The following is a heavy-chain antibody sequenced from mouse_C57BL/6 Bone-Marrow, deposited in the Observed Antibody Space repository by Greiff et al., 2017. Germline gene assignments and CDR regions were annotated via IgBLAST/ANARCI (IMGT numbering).Heavy chain of an antibody. D-gene: IGHD2-3*01. V-gene: IGHV1-69*01. J-gene: IGHJ1*03. CDR3: AGEGWLRYFDV. CDR2: IDPSDSYT. CDR1: GYTFTSYW. Sequence: VQLQQPGAELVMPGASVKLSCKASGYTFTSYWMHWVKQRPGQGLEWIGEIDPSDSYTNYNQKFKGKSTLTVDQSSSTAYMQLSSLTSEDSAVYYCAGEGWLRYFDVWGTGTTVTVSS.